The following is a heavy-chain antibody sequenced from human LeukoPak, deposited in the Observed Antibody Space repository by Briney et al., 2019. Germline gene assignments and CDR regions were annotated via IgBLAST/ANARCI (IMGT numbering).Heavy chain of an antibody. CDR1: GFTFSSYG. Sequence: GGSLRLSCAASGFTFSSYGMHWVRQAPGKGLEWVAVISYDGSNKYYADSVKGRFTISRGNSKNTLYLQMNSLRAEDTAAYYCAKEMYYYDSSGYLDYWGQGTLVTVSS. CDR3: AKEMYYYDSSGYLDY. J-gene: IGHJ4*02. V-gene: IGHV3-30*18. D-gene: IGHD3-22*01. CDR2: ISYDGSNK.